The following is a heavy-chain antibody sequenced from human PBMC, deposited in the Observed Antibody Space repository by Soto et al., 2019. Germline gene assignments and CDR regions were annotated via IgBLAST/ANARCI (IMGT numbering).Heavy chain of an antibody. D-gene: IGHD3-10*01. V-gene: IGHV3-7*01. Sequence: EVQLVESGGGLVQPGGSLRLSCAASGFSFARNWMSWVRQAPGKALEWVANIKEDGSEDYYADYVKGRLTISRDNAKNSLYLQMNSLRAEDTAVYYCARDGEGYPFWGQGTLVTVS. J-gene: IGHJ4*02. CDR1: GFSFARNW. CDR3: ARDGEGYPF. CDR2: IKEDGSED.